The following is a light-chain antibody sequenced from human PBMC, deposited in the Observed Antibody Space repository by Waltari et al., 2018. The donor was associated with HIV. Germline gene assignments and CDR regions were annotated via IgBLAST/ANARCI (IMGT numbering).Light chain of an antibody. CDR1: SSDVGGYNY. CDR2: EVT. Sequence: QSALTQPASVSGSPGQSITISCTGTSSDVGGYNYVSWYQPHPGKAPKLLIYEVTNRPSGVSNRFSGSKSGNTASLTISGLQAEDEAHYYCNSYTNTRTVVFGGGTKLTVL. J-gene: IGLJ2*01. V-gene: IGLV2-14*01. CDR3: NSYTNTRTVV.